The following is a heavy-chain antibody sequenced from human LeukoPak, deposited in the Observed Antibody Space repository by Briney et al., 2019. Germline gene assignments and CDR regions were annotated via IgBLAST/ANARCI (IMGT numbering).Heavy chain of an antibody. Sequence: PGGSLRLSCAASGFTFDDYAMHWVRQAPGKGLEWVSGISWNSGSIGYADSVKGRFTISRDNAKNSLYLQMNSLRAEDTAVYYCAKLSDYDFWSGYYPDYWGQGTLVTVSS. CDR2: ISWNSGSI. CDR3: AKLSDYDFWSGYYPDY. CDR1: GFTFDDYA. D-gene: IGHD3-3*01. J-gene: IGHJ4*02. V-gene: IGHV3-9*01.